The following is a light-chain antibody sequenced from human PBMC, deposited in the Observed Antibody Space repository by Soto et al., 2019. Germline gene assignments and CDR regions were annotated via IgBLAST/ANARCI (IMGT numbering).Light chain of an antibody. J-gene: IGKJ1*01. Sequence: AIQMTQSPSSLSASVGDRVIITCRASQAIRNDLGWYQQKPGKAPKLLIYTAYTLQSGVQSRFSGSGSGADFTLTIRSLQPEDSATYYCLHDYSYPRTFGQGTKVDIK. V-gene: IGKV1-6*01. CDR1: QAIRND. CDR2: TAY. CDR3: LHDYSYPRT.